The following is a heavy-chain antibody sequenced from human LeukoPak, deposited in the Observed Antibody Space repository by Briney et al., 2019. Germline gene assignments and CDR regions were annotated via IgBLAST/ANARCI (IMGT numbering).Heavy chain of an antibody. V-gene: IGHV3-30-3*01. CDR1: GFTFSSYA. CDR3: AREDPHYYDRLNDFDY. D-gene: IGHD3-22*01. CDR2: ISYDGSNK. Sequence: GGSLRLSCAASGFTFSSYAMHWVRQAPGKGLEWVAVISYDGSNKYYADSVKGRFTISRDNSKNTLYLQMNSLRAEDTAVYYCAREDPHYYDRLNDFDYWGQGTLVTVSS. J-gene: IGHJ4*02.